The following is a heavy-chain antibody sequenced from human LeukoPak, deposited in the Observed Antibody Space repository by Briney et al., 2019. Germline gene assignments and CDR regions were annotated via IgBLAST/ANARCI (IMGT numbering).Heavy chain of an antibody. J-gene: IGHJ4*02. CDR2: ISGSGSIT. CDR1: GFTFSSYA. V-gene: IGHV3-23*01. D-gene: IGHD4-17*01. CDR3: ARAGNYYGDYDF. Sequence: GGSLRLSCAASGFTFSSYAMSWVRQAPGKGLEWVSTISGSGSITYYADSVKGRFTISRDDSRNTLYLQMNSLRADDTAVYYCARAGNYYGDYDFWGQGTLVTVSS.